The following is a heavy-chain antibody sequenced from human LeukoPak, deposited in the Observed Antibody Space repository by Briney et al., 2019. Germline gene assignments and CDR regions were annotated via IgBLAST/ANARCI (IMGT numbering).Heavy chain of an antibody. CDR3: ARHENSYYGRRDAFDI. V-gene: IGHV1-69*05. D-gene: IGHD3-10*01. CDR2: IIPIFGTA. Sequence: SVKVSCKASGGTFSSYAISWVRQAPGQGLEWMGGIIPIFGTANYAQKFQGRVTITTDESTSTAYMELSSLRSEDTAVYYCARHENSYYGRRDAFDIWGQGTMVTVSS. CDR1: GGTFSSYA. J-gene: IGHJ3*02.